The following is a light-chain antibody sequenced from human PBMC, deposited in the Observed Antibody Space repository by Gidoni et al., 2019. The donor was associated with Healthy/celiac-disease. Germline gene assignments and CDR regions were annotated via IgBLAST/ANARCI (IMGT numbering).Light chain of an antibody. CDR3: NQSSSLPQT. V-gene: IGKV6-21*01. Sequence: EIVLTQSPDCQSVTPKEKVTITCRASQSIGSSLHWYQQKPDQSPKLLIKYASQSFSGVPSSFSGSGSGTDFTLTINSLEAEYASTYYCNQSSSLPQTFGGGTKVE. CDR1: QSIGSS. J-gene: IGKJ4*01. CDR2: YAS.